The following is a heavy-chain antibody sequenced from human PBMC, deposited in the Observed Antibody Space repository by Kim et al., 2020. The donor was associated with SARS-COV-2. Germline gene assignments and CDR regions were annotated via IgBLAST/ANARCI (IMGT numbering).Heavy chain of an antibody. V-gene: IGHV3-9*01. CDR2: ISWNSGTI. J-gene: IGHJ6*01. Sequence: GGSLRLSRAASGFTFDDYAMHWVRQAPGKGLEWVSGISWNSGTIGYADSVKGRFTISRDNAKNSLYLQMNSLRTEDTALSYCAKSKITMFQGVLYGMDV. D-gene: IGHD3-10*01. CDR3: AKSKITMFQGVLYGMDV. CDR1: GFTFDDYA.